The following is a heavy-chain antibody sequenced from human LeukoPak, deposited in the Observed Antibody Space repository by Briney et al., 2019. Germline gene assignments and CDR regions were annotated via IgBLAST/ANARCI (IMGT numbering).Heavy chain of an antibody. CDR2: ISGSGGST. V-gene: IGHV3-23*01. J-gene: IGHJ4*02. CDR3: AKDQSIRATYYYDSSGYYFGSATDY. Sequence: GGSLRLSCAASGFTFSRNGMHWVRQAPGKGLEWVSAISGSGGSTYYADSVKGRFTISRDNSKNTLYLQMNSLRAEDTAVYYCAKDQSIRATYYYDSSGYYFGSATDYWGQGTLVTVSS. CDR1: GFTFSRNG. D-gene: IGHD3-22*01.